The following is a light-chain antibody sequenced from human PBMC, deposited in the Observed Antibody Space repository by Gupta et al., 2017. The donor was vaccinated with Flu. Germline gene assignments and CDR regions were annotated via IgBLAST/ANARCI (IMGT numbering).Light chain of an antibody. Sequence: SFALTQPLPVSVSPGQTANITCSGLPLGDKSCSWYQQRPGQSHVLVIFQHNKRTSGIPERFSGSRSGDTATLTITGAQAMDEGDYYCQAWDRSSLYVFGSGTKVTVL. CDR2: QHN. V-gene: IGLV3-1*01. CDR1: PLGDKS. CDR3: QAWDRSSLYV. J-gene: IGLJ1*01.